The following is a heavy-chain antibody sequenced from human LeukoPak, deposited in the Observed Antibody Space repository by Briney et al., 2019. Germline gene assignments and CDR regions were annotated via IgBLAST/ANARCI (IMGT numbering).Heavy chain of an antibody. D-gene: IGHD3-9*01. Sequence: SGPALVKPTQTLTLTCTLSGFSLNTATMCVTWIRQPPGTALEFLARIDWDDDKYYNTALRTRLNISNDTSKDQLVITMTNRDPFDTATYFCAGMTRLHTTGYYIAYGGQGTLVTVSS. CDR3: AGMTRLHTTGYYIAY. CDR1: GFSLNTATMC. V-gene: IGHV2-70*11. J-gene: IGHJ4*02. CDR2: IDWDDDK.